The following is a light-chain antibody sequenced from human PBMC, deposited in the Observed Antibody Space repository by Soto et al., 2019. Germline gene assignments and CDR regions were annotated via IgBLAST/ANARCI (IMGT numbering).Light chain of an antibody. J-gene: IGKJ4*01. CDR1: QSVSSN. Sequence: ELVMTQSPATLSVSPGERATLSCRASQSVSSNLAWYQQKPGQAPRLLIYGASSRATGIPARFSGSGSGTEFSLPISSLQSQDFAVYYCQQYNNWPPLTFGGGTKVEIK. CDR2: GAS. CDR3: QQYNNWPPLT. V-gene: IGKV3-15*01.